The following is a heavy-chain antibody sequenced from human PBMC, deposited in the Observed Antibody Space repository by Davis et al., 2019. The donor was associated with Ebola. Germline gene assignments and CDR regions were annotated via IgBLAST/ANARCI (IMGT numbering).Heavy chain of an antibody. CDR2: INHSGST. J-gene: IGHJ4*02. CDR3: ARARCGGDCRSFDY. CDR1: GGSISSYY. V-gene: IGHV4-34*01. Sequence: MPSETLSLTCTVSGGSISSYYWSWIRQPPGKGLEWIGEINHSGSTNYNPSLKSRVTISVDTSKNQFSLKLSSVTAADTAVYYCARARCGGDCRSFDYWGQGTLVSVSS. D-gene: IGHD2-21*01.